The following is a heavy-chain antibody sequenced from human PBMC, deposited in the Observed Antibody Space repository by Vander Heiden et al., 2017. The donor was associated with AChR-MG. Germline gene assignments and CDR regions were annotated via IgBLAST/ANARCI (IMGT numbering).Heavy chain of an antibody. CDR3: ARGVAAAGTGAQNLGYYFDY. Sequence: QVQLVESGGGVVQPGRSLRLPWAASGFTLRSYGMHGVRQAPGKGLEWVAVIWYDGSNKYYADSVKGRFTISRDNSKNTLYLQMNSLRAEDTAVYYCARGVAAAGTGAQNLGYYFDYWGQGTLVTVSS. D-gene: IGHD6-13*01. V-gene: IGHV3-33*01. CDR2: IWYDGSNK. CDR1: GFTLRSYG. J-gene: IGHJ4*02.